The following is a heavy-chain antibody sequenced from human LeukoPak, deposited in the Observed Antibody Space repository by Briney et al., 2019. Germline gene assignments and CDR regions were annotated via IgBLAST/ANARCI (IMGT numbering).Heavy chain of an antibody. CDR3: AKDILGTGWSPFDS. CDR1: GFIFDDFA. CDR2: IDGDGVNV. V-gene: IGHV3-43*02. Sequence: GGSLRLSCAASGFIFDDFAMHWVRQTPEKGLEWVSFIDGDGVNVYYADSVKGRFTISRDNSKNSLYLQMDSVRTEDTALYYCAKDILGTGWSPFDSWGQGTLVTVSS. J-gene: IGHJ4*02. D-gene: IGHD6-19*01.